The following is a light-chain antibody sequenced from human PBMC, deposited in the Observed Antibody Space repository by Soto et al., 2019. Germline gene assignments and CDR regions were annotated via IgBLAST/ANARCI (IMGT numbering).Light chain of an antibody. J-gene: IGKJ4*01. CDR2: GAS. CDR1: QSVSSSY. V-gene: IGKV3-20*01. Sequence: EIVLTQSPGTLSLSPGEGATLSCRASQSVSSSYLAWYQQKPGQPPRLLFYGASSRATGIPDRFSGSGSGTDFTLTISRLEPEDFAVYYCQQSGGSTLTFGGGTKVEIK. CDR3: QQSGGSTLT.